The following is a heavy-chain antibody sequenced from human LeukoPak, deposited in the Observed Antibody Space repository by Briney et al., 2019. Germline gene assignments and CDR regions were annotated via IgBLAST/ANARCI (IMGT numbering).Heavy chain of an antibody. Sequence: ASVKVSCKASGGTFSSYAISWVRQAPGQGLEWMGGIIPIFGTANYAQKFQGRVTITADESTSTAYMELSRLRSDDTAVYYCAREMATTPFAFDYWGQGTLVTVSS. CDR2: IIPIFGTA. J-gene: IGHJ4*02. CDR3: AREMATTPFAFDY. D-gene: IGHD5-24*01. CDR1: GGTFSSYA. V-gene: IGHV1-69*13.